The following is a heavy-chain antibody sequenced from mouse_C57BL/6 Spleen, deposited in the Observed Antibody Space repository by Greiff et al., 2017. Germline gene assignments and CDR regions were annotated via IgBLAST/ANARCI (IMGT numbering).Heavy chain of an antibody. D-gene: IGHD4-1*01. CDR1: GFTFSSYA. CDR2: ISDGGSYT. CDR3: ARDSGTRSYYFDY. Sequence: DVMLVESGGGLVKPGGSLKLSCAASGFTFSSYAMSWVRQTPEKRLEWVATISDGGSYTYYPDNVKGRFTISRDNAKNNLYLQMSHLKSEDTAMYYCARDSGTRSYYFDYWGQGTTLTVSS. J-gene: IGHJ2*01. V-gene: IGHV5-4*01.